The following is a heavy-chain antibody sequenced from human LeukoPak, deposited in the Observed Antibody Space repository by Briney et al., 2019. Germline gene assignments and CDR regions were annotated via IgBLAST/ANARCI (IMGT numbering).Heavy chain of an antibody. D-gene: IGHD6-19*01. CDR2: IFTSGRT. CDR3: ARVQFGAAGSFDC. CDR1: GYSISSGYY. Sequence: SETLSLTCAVSGYSISSGYYWGWIRQPPGKGLEWIGRIFTSGRTDYNPSLRSRVAMSVDTSKNQFSLKLSSVTAADTAVYFCARVQFGAAGSFDCWGQGTLVTVSS. V-gene: IGHV4-38-2*01. J-gene: IGHJ4*02.